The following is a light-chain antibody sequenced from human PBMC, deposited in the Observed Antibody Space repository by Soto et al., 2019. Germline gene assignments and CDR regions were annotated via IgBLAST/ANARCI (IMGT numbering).Light chain of an antibody. Sequence: AIQMTQSPSSLWASVGDRVTITCRASQDIRKNLGWFQQKPGKAPVLLIYAASSLQSGVPSRFSGRGSGTDFTLTISSLQPQDFATYYCLQDSNYPRTFGQGTKVDIK. CDR2: AAS. V-gene: IGKV1-6*01. CDR3: LQDSNYPRT. J-gene: IGKJ1*01. CDR1: QDIRKN.